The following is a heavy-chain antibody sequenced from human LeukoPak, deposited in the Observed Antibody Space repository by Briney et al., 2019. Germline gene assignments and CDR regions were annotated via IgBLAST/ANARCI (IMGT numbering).Heavy chain of an antibody. CDR1: GFTFSSYA. J-gene: IGHJ4*02. Sequence: GGSLRLSCATSGFTFSSYAMNWVRQAPGKGLEWVSAISGSDDSAYYADSVKGRFTTSRDNSKNTLYLLMNSLRADDTAVYFCAKLSGIRGTHLVISDWGQGTLVTVSS. D-gene: IGHD3-9*01. CDR3: AKLSGIRGTHLVISD. CDR2: ISGSDDSA. V-gene: IGHV3-23*01.